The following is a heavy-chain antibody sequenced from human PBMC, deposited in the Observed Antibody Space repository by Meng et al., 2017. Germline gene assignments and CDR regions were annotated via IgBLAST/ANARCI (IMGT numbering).Heavy chain of an antibody. V-gene: IGHV4-4*02. CDR2: IYHSGST. CDR1: GGSISSSNW. J-gene: IGHJ4*02. D-gene: IGHD4-17*01. Sequence: QGHLQGSGPGLVKPSGPLSLTCAVSGGSISSSNWWSWVRQPPGKGLEWIGEIYHSGSTNYNPSLKSRVTISVDKSKNQFSLKLSSVTAADTAVYYCARGTDYGDYYFDYWGQGTLVTVSS. CDR3: ARGTDYGDYYFDY.